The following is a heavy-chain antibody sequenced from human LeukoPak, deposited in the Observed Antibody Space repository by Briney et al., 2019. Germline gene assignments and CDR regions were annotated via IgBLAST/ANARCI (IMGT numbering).Heavy chain of an antibody. J-gene: IGHJ4*02. CDR2: IWYDGSNK. CDR1: GFTFSSYG. CDR3: ARDPGGGGDDFWSGYVTDY. Sequence: GGSLRLSCAASGFTFSSYGMHWVRQAPGKGLEWVAVIWYDGSNKYYADSVKGRFTISRDNAKNSLYLQMNSLRAEDTAVYYCARDPGGGGDDFWSGYVTDYWGQGTLVTVSS. D-gene: IGHD3-3*01. V-gene: IGHV3-33*01.